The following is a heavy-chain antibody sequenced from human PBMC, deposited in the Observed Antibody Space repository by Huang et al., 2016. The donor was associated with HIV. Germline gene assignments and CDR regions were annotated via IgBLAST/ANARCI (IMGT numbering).Heavy chain of an antibody. CDR1: GFTFSNYA. Sequence: EVQLWESGGTLVQPGGSLRLSCGASGFTFSNYAMSWVRQASGKGLGWVSFISGSSGTIYYADSVTGRFTISRDNVKKTVYLQMNSLRVEDAAVYYCAKDRGDGYSGYDYDYWGQGTLVTVSS. J-gene: IGHJ4*02. V-gene: IGHV3-23*01. D-gene: IGHD5-12*01. CDR3: AKDRGDGYSGYDYDY. CDR2: ISGSSGTI.